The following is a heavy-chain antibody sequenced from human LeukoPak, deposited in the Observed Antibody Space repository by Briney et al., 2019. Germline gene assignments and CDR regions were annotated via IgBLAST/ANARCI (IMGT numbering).Heavy chain of an antibody. D-gene: IGHD6-6*01. J-gene: IGHJ1*01. CDR2: IRYDGSNK. V-gene: IGHV3-30*02. CDR3: VKRDIQYTSSSGGTFQH. Sequence: GGSLRLSCAASGFTFSNYGMLWVRQAPGKGLEWVTFIRYDGSNKYYADSVKGRFTVSRDNSKNTLYLQMNSLRPEDTAVYNCVKRDIQYTSSSGGTFQHWGQGTLVTVSS. CDR1: GFTFSNYG.